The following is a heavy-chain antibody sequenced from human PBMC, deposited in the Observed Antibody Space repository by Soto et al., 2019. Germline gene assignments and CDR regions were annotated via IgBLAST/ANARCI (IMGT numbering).Heavy chain of an antibody. Sequence: GASVKVSCKAPGYTFSDFDINWLRQASGQGPEWMGWMNAKSGDTFFAQRFQGKFNMTWDTSLSTAYMEVGSLTSDDTAMYYCARGNPFNYAGFDVWGQGTTVTVSS. CDR1: GYTFSDFD. D-gene: IGHD3-16*01. CDR2: MNAKSGDT. V-gene: IGHV1-8*01. J-gene: IGHJ6*02. CDR3: ARGNPFNYAGFDV.